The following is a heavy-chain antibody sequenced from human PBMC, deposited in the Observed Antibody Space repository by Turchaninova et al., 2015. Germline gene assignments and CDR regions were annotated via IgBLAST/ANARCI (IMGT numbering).Heavy chain of an antibody. V-gene: IGHV3-30*18. J-gene: IGHJ4*02. CDR1: GFTFSSYG. D-gene: IGHD6-6*01. Sequence: VQLVESGGGVVQPGRSLRLSCAASGFTFSSYGMHWVRQAPGKGLEWGAVISYDGSKKYYADSVKGRFTIARDNSKNTLYLQRNSLRAEDTAVYYCAKFSSSSSDFDYWGQGTLVTVSS. CDR3: AKFSSSSSDFDY. CDR2: ISYDGSKK.